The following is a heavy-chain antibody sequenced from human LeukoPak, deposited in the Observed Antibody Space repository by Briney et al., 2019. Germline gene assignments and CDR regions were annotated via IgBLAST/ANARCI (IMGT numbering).Heavy chain of an antibody. CDR3: AKDRGITMVRGVIIKPFDY. CDR2: ISGSGGST. V-gene: IGHV3-23*01. D-gene: IGHD3-10*01. CDR1: GFTFSSYA. Sequence: GGSLRLCCAASGFTFSSYAMSGVRQAPGKGLEWVSAISGSGGSTYYADSVKGRFTISRDNSKNTLYLQMNSLRAEDTAVYYCAKDRGITMVRGVIIKPFDYWGQGTLVTVSS. J-gene: IGHJ4*02.